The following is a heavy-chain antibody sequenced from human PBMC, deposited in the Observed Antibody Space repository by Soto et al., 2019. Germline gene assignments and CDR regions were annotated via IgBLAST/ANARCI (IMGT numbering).Heavy chain of an antibody. D-gene: IGHD6-13*01. Sequence: GGSLRLSCAASGFTFSSYGMHWVRQAPGKGLEWVAVISYDGSNKYYADSVKGRFTISRDNSKNTLYLQMNSLRAEDTAVYYCAKDIAAAGGVLYYYYGMDVWGQGTTVTVSS. CDR3: AKDIAAAGGVLYYYYGMDV. J-gene: IGHJ6*02. CDR1: GFTFSSYG. V-gene: IGHV3-30*18. CDR2: ISYDGSNK.